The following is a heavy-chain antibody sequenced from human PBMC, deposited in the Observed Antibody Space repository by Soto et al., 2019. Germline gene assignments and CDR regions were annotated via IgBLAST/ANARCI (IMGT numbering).Heavy chain of an antibody. CDR1: GGSVSSGSYY. CDR3: AREMGADYYFDY. Sequence: SETLSLTCTVSGGSVSSGSYYWSWIRQPPGKGLEWIGYIYYSGSTNYNPSLKSRVTISVDTSKNQFSLKLSSVTAADTAVYYCAREMGADYYFDYWGQGTLVTVSS. J-gene: IGHJ4*02. CDR2: IYYSGST. V-gene: IGHV4-61*01. D-gene: IGHD1-26*01.